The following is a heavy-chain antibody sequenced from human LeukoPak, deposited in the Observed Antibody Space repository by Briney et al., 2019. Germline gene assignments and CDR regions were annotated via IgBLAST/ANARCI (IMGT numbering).Heavy chain of an antibody. D-gene: IGHD7-27*01. CDR3: ARDRRVNWGLDY. V-gene: IGHV3-30-3*01. CDR1: GFPFSSYA. J-gene: IGHJ4*02. Sequence: GRPLRLSCAASGFPFSSYAMHWVRQAPGKGLEGVAVISYDGSNKYYADSVKGRFTISRDNSKNTLYLQMNSLRAEDTAVYYCARDRRVNWGLDYWGQGTLVTVSS. CDR2: ISYDGSNK.